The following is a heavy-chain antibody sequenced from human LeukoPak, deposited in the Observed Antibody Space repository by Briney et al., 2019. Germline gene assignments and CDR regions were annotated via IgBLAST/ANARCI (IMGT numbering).Heavy chain of an antibody. CDR1: GYTFTGYY. Sequence: GASVKVSCKASGYTFTGYYMHWVRQAPGQGLEWMGWINPNSGGTNYAQKFQGRVTMTRDTSISTAYMELSRLRSDDTAVYYCARDQGFLTTVIPLCYWGQGTLVTVSS. CDR3: ARDQGFLTTVIPLCY. J-gene: IGHJ4*02. D-gene: IGHD4-17*01. CDR2: INPNSGGT. V-gene: IGHV1-2*02.